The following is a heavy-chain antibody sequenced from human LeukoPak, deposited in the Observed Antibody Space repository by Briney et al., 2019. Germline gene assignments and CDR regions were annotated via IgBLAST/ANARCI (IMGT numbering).Heavy chain of an antibody. CDR3: ARGGYYDRSGYLGMGF. D-gene: IGHD3-22*01. V-gene: IGHV4-30-2*01. CDR1: GGSISSGGYY. J-gene: IGHJ4*02. Sequence: TSETLSLTCTVSGGSISSGGYYWSWIRQPPGKGLEWIGYIYHSGSTNYNPSLKSRVTISVDTSKNHYSLKLSSVTAADTAVYYCARGGYYDRSGYLGMGFWGQGTLVTVSS. CDR2: IYHSGST.